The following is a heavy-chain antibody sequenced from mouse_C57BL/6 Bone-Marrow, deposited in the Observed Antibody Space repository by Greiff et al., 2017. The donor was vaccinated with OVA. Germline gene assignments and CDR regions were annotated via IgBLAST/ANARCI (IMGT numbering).Heavy chain of an antibody. Sequence: QVQLQHPGAELVKPGASVKLSCKASGYTFTSYWMHWVKQRPGQGLEWIGMIHPNSGSTNYNEKFKSKATLTVDKSSSTAYMQLSSLTSEGSAVYYCARCSSYSYWYFDVWGTGTTVTVTS. V-gene: IGHV1-64*01. CDR3: ARCSSYSYWYFDV. J-gene: IGHJ1*03. CDR1: GYTFTSYW. CDR2: IHPNSGST. D-gene: IGHD1-1*01.